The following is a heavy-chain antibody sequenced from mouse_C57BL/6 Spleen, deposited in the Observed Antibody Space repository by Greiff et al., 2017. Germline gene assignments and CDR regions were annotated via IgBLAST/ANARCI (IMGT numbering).Heavy chain of an antibody. D-gene: IGHD1-1*01. V-gene: IGHV2-9-1*01. Sequence: VKLMESGPGLVAPSQSLSITCTVSGFSLTSYAISWVRQPPGKGLEWLGVIGTGGGTNYNSALKSRLSISKDNSKSQVFLKMNSLQTDDTARYYCARNLNGPLDYWGQGTTLTVSS. CDR1: GFSLTSYA. CDR3: ARNLNGPLDY. CDR2: IGTGGGT. J-gene: IGHJ2*01.